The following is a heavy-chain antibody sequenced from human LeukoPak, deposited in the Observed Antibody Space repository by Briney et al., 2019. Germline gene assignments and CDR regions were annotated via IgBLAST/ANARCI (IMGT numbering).Heavy chain of an antibody. CDR3: ARDVPSSSWETFNY. D-gene: IGHD6-13*01. Sequence: SVKVSCKASGGTFSSYAISWVRQAPGQGLEWMGRIIPIFGTANYAQKFQGRVTITTDESTSRAYMELSSLRSEDTAVYYCARDVPSSSWETFNYWGQGTLVTVSS. J-gene: IGHJ4*02. V-gene: IGHV1-69*05. CDR1: GGTFSSYA. CDR2: IIPIFGTA.